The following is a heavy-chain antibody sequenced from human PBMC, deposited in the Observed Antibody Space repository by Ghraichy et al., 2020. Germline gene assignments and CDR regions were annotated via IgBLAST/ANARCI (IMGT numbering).Heavy chain of an antibody. CDR2: IYSGGST. D-gene: IGHD5-18*01. V-gene: IGHV3-53*01. CDR3: ARGLTAMGYYYGMDV. Sequence: GGSLRLSCAASGFTVISNYMSWVRQAPGKGLEWVSVIYSGGSTYYADSVKGRFTISRDNSKNTLYLQMNSLRAEDTAVYYCARGLTAMGYYYGMDVWGQGTTVTVSS. J-gene: IGHJ6*02. CDR1: GFTVISNY.